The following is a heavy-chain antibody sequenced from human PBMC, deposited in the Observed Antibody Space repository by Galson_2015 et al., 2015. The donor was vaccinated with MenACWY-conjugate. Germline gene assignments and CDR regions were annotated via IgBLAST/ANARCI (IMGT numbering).Heavy chain of an antibody. D-gene: IGHD6-13*01. J-gene: IGHJ5*02. CDR2: ISATSATI. V-gene: IGHV3-21*01. CDR3: ARTAGSAPP. Sequence: SLRLSCAASGFTFSSFSMNWVRQAPGKGLEWVSSISATSATIYYADSVKGRFTISRDNAKNSLYLQMNSLRAEDTAVYYCARTAGSAPPWGPGTLVTVSS. CDR1: GFTFSSFS.